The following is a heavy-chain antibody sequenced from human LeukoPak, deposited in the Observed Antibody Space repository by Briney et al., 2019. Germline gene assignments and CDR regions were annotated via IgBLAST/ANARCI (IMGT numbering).Heavy chain of an antibody. CDR1: GYSISSGYY. Sequence: SETLSLTCTVSGYSISSGYYWGWIRQPPGKGLEWIGSIYHSGSTYYNPSLKSRVSISVDTSKNQFSLKLSSVTAADTAAYYCARLGYCSGGSCYYYYYMDVWGKGTTVTVSS. CDR3: ARLGYCSGGSCYYYYYMDV. CDR2: IYHSGST. V-gene: IGHV4-38-2*02. J-gene: IGHJ6*03. D-gene: IGHD2-15*01.